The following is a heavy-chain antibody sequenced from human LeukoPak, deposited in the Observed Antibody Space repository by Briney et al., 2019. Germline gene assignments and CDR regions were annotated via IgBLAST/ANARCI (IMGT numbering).Heavy chain of an antibody. Sequence: PGGSLRLSCEASGFTFSSYSMNWVRQAPGKGLEWVSYISFSSATIHYADSVKGRFTISRDNAKNSLYLQLNSLRAEDTALYYCARGIDDGDNWFDPWGQGTLVTVSS. D-gene: IGHD1-1*01. CDR1: GFTFSSYS. V-gene: IGHV3-48*01. CDR2: ISFSSATI. J-gene: IGHJ5*02. CDR3: ARGIDDGDNWFDP.